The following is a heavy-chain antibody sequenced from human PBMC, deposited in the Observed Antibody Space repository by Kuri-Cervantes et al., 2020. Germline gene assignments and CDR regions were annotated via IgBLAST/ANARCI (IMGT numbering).Heavy chain of an antibody. D-gene: IGHD6-13*01. CDR2: ITPGGVST. V-gene: IGHV3-48*03. CDR3: AKDIDRVAAAGRGAFDI. J-gene: IGHJ3*02. Sequence: GESLKISCAASGFTSSSYEMNWVRQAPGKGLEWVSYITPGGVSTHYADSVKGRFTTSRDNAKNSLYLQMNSLRAEDTALYYCAKDIDRVAAAGRGAFDIWGQGTMVTVSS. CDR1: GFTSSSYE.